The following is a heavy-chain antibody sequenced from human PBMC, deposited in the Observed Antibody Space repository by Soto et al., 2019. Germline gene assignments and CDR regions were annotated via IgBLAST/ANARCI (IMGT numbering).Heavy chain of an antibody. V-gene: IGHV1-18*01. CDR1: GYTFTSCG. J-gene: IGHJ6*03. CDR3: ARVTANQYYYYMDV. CDR2: ISAYNGNT. D-gene: IGHD3-16*01. Sequence: ASVKVSCKASGYTFTSCGISWVRQAPGQGLEWMGWISAYNGNTNYAQKLQGRVTMTTDTSTSTAYMELRSLRSDDTAVYYCARVTANQYYYYMDVWGKGTTVTVSS.